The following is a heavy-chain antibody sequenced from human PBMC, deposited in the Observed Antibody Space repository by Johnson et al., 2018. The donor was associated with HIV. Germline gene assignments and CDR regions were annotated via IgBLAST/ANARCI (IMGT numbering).Heavy chain of an antibody. CDR2: ISWNSGSV. CDR1: GFTFDDYA. D-gene: IGHD3-16*01. J-gene: IGHJ3*02. Sequence: VQLVESGGGLVKPGGSLRLSCAASGFTFDDYAMHWVRQAPGKGLEWVSGISWNSGSVGYADSVKGRLTISSDNAKNTLFLQMNSLRPEDTAVYYCASPGPRGIEDGFDIWGQGTMVTVSS. CDR3: ASPGPRGIEDGFDI. V-gene: IGHV3-9*01.